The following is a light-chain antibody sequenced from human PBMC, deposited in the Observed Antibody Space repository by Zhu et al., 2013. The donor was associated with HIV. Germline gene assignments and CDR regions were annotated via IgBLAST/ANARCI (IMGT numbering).Light chain of an antibody. CDR3: QQYNKWPPWT. Sequence: EIVLAQSPGTLSLSPGERATLSCRASQVVDTRYLAWYQQKPGQAPRLLIYAASTRATGVPARFSGSGSGTEFTLTISSLQSEDFAVYYCQQYNKWPPWTFGPG. J-gene: IGKJ1*01. V-gene: IGKV3-15*01. CDR2: AAS. CDR1: QVVDTRY.